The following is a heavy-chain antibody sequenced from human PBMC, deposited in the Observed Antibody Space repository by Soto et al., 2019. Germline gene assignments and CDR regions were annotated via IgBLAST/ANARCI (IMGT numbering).Heavy chain of an antibody. J-gene: IGHJ4*02. CDR1: SFTFSIYA. Sequence: WGSLLLSCAASSFTFSIYAMFWVRQAPGKGLDWVSSISVSGGSTYYADSVKGRFTISRDNSKNTLYLQMNSLRAEDTAVYYCAKDGYSINRNKPLDYWGQGTLVTVSS. CDR3: AKDGYSINRNKPLDY. V-gene: IGHV3-23*01. D-gene: IGHD1-26*01. CDR2: ISVSGGST.